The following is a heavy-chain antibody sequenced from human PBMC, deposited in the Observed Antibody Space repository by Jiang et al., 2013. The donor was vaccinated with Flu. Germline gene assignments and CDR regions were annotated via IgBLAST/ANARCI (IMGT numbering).Heavy chain of an antibody. CDR2: INNYNGDT. D-gene: IGHD3-22*01. CDR3: ARGGMLYAYDTRAFYSPREPLDF. V-gene: IGHV1-18*01. CDR1: GYSFISYA. Sequence: SGAEVKKPGASVKVSCKASGYSFISYAISWVRRAPGQDFEWMGWINNYNGDTNYAQKFQGRVIMTTDTSTTTAYMELRGLRTDDTAVYYCARGGMLYAYDTRAFYSPREPLDFWGQGTPVTVSS. J-gene: IGHJ4*02.